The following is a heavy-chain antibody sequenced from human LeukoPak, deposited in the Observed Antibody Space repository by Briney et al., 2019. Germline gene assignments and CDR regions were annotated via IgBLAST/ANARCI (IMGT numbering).Heavy chain of an antibody. CDR2: MYHSGDT. V-gene: IGHV4-38-2*02. Sequence: SETLSLTCTVSGYSVSSGYYWGWIRQPPGKGLEWIGSMYHSGDTYYNPSLKSRVTISVDTSKNQLSLKLSSVTAADTAVYYCATMIERRYYFDYWGQGTLVTVSS. J-gene: IGHJ4*02. CDR3: ATMIERRYYFDY. CDR1: GYSVSSGYY. D-gene: IGHD3-16*01.